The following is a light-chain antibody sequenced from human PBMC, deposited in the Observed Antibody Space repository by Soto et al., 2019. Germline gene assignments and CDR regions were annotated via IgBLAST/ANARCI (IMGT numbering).Light chain of an antibody. Sequence: DIVLPQSPGTLSLSPGDRATLSCRASLNFSSNYLTWYQQKPGQAPRRLIYGASTSANGIPDRFSGSGSGTAFSHTVSRLAPEDSAVYDGQQYGTAPPWYTYGKVNKLEI. CDR3: QQYGTAPPWYT. J-gene: IGKJ2*01. V-gene: IGKV3-20*01. CDR2: GAS. CDR1: LNFSSNY.